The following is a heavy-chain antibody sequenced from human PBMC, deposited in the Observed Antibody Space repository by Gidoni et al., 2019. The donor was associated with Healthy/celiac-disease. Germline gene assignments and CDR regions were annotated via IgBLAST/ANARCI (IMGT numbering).Heavy chain of an antibody. CDR1: GGSISSGGYY. V-gene: IGHV4-31*03. CDR3: AGRRRLRINDVFDI. J-gene: IGHJ3*02. D-gene: IGHD4-17*01. CDR2: IYYSGST. Sequence: QVQLQESGPGLVKPSQTLSLTCTVSGGSISSGGYYWSWIRQHPGKGLEWIGYIYYSGSTYYNPSLKSRVTISVDTSKNQFSLKLSSVTAADTAVYYCAGRRRLRINDVFDIWGQGTMVTVSS.